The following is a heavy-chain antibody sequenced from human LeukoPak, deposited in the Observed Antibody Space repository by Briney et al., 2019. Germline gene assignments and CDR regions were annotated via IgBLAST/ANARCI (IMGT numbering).Heavy chain of an antibody. CDR1: GFSLSTSGVS. D-gene: IGHD4-17*01. CDR2: IYWDDDK. CDR3: AHTLHDYGDSVGLFDY. Sequence: SGPTLVNPTQTLTLTCTFSGFSLSTSGVSVGWIRQPPGKALEWLALIYWDDDKRYSPSLKSRLTITKDTSKNQVVLTMTNMDPVDTATYYCAHTLHDYGDSVGLFDYWSQGTLVTVSS. V-gene: IGHV2-5*02. J-gene: IGHJ4*02.